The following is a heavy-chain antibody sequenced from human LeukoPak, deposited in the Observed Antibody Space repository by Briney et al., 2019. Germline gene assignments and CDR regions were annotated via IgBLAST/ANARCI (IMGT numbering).Heavy chain of an antibody. Sequence: GGSLRLSCAASGFTFSSYEMNWVRQAPGKGLEWVSYISSSGSTIYYADSVKGRFTISRDNAKNTLYLQMNSLRAEDTAVYYCARDFRYYYDSSGYQAGSDRGVWGRGTTVTVSS. J-gene: IGHJ6*04. V-gene: IGHV3-48*03. CDR3: ARDFRYYYDSSGYQAGSDRGV. D-gene: IGHD3-22*01. CDR2: ISSSGSTI. CDR1: GFTFSSYE.